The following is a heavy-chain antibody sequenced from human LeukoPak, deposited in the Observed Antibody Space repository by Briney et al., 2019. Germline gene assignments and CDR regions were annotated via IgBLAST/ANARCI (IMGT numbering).Heavy chain of an antibody. V-gene: IGHV3-74*01. D-gene: IGHD3-16*01. Sequence: GGSLRLSCAASGFSFTAYWIHWVRQAPGKGLVWASRSTTDDSTTTYADSVKGRFTISRDNAKNTLYLQMNSLSADDTAVYYCARGDAYSFDHWGQGALVTVSS. CDR3: ARGDAYSFDH. CDR2: STTDDSTT. CDR1: GFSFTAYW. J-gene: IGHJ4*02.